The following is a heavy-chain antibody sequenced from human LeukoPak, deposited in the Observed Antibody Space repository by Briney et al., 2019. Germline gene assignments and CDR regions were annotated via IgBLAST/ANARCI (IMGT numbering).Heavy chain of an antibody. D-gene: IGHD2/OR15-2a*01. Sequence: TGRSLRLSCAASGFTFSSYGMHWVRQAPGKGLEWVAVIWYDGSNKYYPDSVQGRLTISRDNSKNTLYLQVNSLRAEDTAVYYCARDRSMSGWYIDLWGRGTLVTVSS. CDR2: IWYDGSNK. CDR1: GFTFSSYG. V-gene: IGHV3-33*01. J-gene: IGHJ2*01. CDR3: ARDRSMSGWYIDL.